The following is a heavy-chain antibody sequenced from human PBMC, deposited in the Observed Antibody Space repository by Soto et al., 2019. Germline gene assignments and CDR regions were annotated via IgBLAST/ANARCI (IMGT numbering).Heavy chain of an antibody. J-gene: IGHJ4*02. CDR1: GFTFSSYD. CDR2: ISSNGGTT. Sequence: EVQLAESGGGMVQPGGSLRLSCVASGFTFSSYDMHWVRQAPGKGLEYVSSISSNGGTTYYGTSVKGRFTISRDNSKNTLYLQMGSLRAEDMAVYYCVIRVSGNYDYWGQGTLVTVSS. CDR3: VIRVSGNYDY. D-gene: IGHD1-7*01. V-gene: IGHV3-64*01.